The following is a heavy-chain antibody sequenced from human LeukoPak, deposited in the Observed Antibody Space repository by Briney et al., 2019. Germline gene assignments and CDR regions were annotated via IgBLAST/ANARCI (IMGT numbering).Heavy chain of an antibody. CDR1: GFTFSSYG. D-gene: IGHD6-13*01. V-gene: IGHV3-30*18. CDR2: ISYDGSNK. CDR3: AKDGRLTAANAEYFQH. Sequence: GGSLRLSCAASGFTFSSYGMHWVRQAPGKGLEWVAVISYDGSNKYYADSVKGRFTISRDNSKNTLYLQMNSLRAEDTAVYYCAKDGRLTAANAEYFQHWGQGTLVTVSS. J-gene: IGHJ1*01.